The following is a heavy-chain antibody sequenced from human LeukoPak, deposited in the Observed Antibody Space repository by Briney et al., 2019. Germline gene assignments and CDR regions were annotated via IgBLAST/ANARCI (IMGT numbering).Heavy chain of an antibody. J-gene: IGHJ3*02. V-gene: IGHV1-46*01. CDR3: ARVGSRHDAFDI. CDR1: GFTLSRYG. Sequence: GGSLRLSCAASGFTLSRYGMHWVRQAPGQGLEWMGIINPSGGSTSYAQKFQGRVTMTRDTSTSTVYMELSSLRSEDTAVYYCARVGSRHDAFDIWGQGTMVTVSS. D-gene: IGHD1-26*01. CDR2: INPSGGST.